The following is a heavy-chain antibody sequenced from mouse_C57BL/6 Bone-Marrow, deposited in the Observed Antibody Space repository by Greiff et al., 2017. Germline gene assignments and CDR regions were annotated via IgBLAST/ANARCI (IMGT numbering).Heavy chain of an antibody. J-gene: IGHJ1*03. CDR2: INYDGSST. Sequence: EVKLMESEGGLVQPGSSMKLSCTASGFTFSDYYMAWVRQVPEKGLEWVANINYDGSSTYYLDSLKSRFIISRDNAKNILYMQMSSLKSEDTATYYWARGIYYDYEGRDWYFDVWGTGTTVTVSS. V-gene: IGHV5-16*01. D-gene: IGHD2-4*01. CDR3: ARGIYYDYEGRDWYFDV. CDR1: GFTFSDYY.